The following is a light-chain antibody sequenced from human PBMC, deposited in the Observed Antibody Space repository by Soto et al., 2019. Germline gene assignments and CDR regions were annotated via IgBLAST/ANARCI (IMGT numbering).Light chain of an antibody. Sequence: EIGLTQSPATLSVSPGETASLSCRASQSSGNFLAWYQQKPGQAPRLLIYYISTRATVIPARFSGSGSVTEFTLTINSLQSEDSAVYYCQQHNQWPITFGQGTRLEN. V-gene: IGKV3D-15*01. CDR3: QQHNQWPIT. CDR2: YIS. J-gene: IGKJ5*01. CDR1: QSSGNF.